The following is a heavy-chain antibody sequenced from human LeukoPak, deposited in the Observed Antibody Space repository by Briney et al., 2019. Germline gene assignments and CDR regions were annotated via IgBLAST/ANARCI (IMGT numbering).Heavy chain of an antibody. CDR2: IYYSGST. J-gene: IGHJ5*02. Sequence: SETLSLTCTVSGGSISSYYWGWIRQPPGKGLEWIGSIYYSGSTYYNPSLKSRVTISVDTSRNQFSLKLSSVTAADTAVYYCARVGRQYYYGSGSYSNWFDPWGQGTLVTVSS. CDR1: GGSISSYY. CDR3: ARVGRQYYYGSGSYSNWFDP. D-gene: IGHD3-10*01. V-gene: IGHV4-39*01.